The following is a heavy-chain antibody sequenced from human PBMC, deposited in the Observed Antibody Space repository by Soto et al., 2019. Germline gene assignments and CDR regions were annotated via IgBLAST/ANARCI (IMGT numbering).Heavy chain of an antibody. D-gene: IGHD6-6*01. CDR1: RFTFSSYS. J-gene: IGHJ4*02. CDR3: ARVGGQLVPGFDY. Sequence: EVQLVESGGGLVKPGGSLRLSCAASRFTFSSYSMNWVRQAPGKGLEWVSSISSSSSYIYYADSVKGRFTISRDNAKNSLYLQMNSLRAEDTAVYYCARVGGQLVPGFDYWGQGTLVTVSS. CDR2: ISSSSSYI. V-gene: IGHV3-21*01.